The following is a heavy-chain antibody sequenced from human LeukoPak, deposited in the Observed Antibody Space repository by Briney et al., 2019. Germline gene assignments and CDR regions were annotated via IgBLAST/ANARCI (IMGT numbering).Heavy chain of an antibody. Sequence: SETLSLTCAVSGGSISSSNWWSWVRQPPGKGLEWIGNIYYTGSTYYNPSLKSRVTTSVDTSKNQFSLKLTSVTAADTAIYYCARPAASGTRYFDLWGRGTLVTVSS. D-gene: IGHD6-13*01. CDR1: GGSISSSNW. CDR3: ARPAASGTRYFDL. J-gene: IGHJ2*01. CDR2: IYYTGST. V-gene: IGHV4-4*02.